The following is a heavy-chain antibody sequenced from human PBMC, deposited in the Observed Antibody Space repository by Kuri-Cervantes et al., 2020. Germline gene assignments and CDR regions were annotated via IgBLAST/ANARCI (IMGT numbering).Heavy chain of an antibody. CDR2: IYSGGST. Sequence: GESLKISCAASGFTVSSNYMSWVRQAPGKGLEWVSVIYSGGSTYYADSVKGRFTISRDNSKNTLYLQMNSLRAEDTAVYYCARDKALWELNYFDYWGQGTLVTVSS. CDR1: GFTVSSNY. V-gene: IGHV3-53*01. D-gene: IGHD1-7*01. J-gene: IGHJ4*02. CDR3: ARDKALWELNYFDY.